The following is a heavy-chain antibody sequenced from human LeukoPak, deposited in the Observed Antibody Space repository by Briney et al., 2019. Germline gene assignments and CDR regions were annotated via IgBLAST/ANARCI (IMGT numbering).Heavy chain of an antibody. Sequence: SQTLSLTCTVSGGSISSGSYYWSWIRQPPGKGLEWIGYIYYSGSTNYNPSLKSRVTISVDTSKNQFSLKLSSVTAADTAVYYCAFSRGPVVVTAILGWGQGTLVTVSS. V-gene: IGHV4-61*01. J-gene: IGHJ4*02. CDR3: AFSRGPVVVTAILG. CDR2: IYYSGST. CDR1: GGSISSGSYY. D-gene: IGHD2-21*02.